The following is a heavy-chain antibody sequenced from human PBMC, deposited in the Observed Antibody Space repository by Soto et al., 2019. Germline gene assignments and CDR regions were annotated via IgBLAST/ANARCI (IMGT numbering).Heavy chain of an antibody. V-gene: IGHV3-43*01. CDR1: GFTFDDYT. Sequence: GGSLRLSCAASGFTFDDYTMHWVRQAPGKGLEWVSLISWDGGSTYYADSVKGRFTISRDNSKNSLYLQMNSLRTEDTALYYCAKDILSRYDYVLDVWGQGTTVTVSS. CDR3: AKDILSRYDYVLDV. D-gene: IGHD3-16*01. J-gene: IGHJ6*02. CDR2: ISWDGGST.